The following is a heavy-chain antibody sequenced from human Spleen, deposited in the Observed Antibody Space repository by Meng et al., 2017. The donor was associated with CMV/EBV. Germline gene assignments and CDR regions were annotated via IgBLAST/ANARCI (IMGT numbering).Heavy chain of an antibody. CDR2: INQSGSS. CDR1: GGSISSSSYY. CDR3: ARGRRVTAPRRVVPAATPCYFDY. Sequence: ESLKISCTVSGGSISSSSYYYNWIRQPPGKGLEWIGEINQSGSSNYNPSLKSRVTISLDTSKNQFSLKLSSVTAADTAVYYCARGRRVTAPRRVVPAATPCYFDYWGQGTLVTVSS. V-gene: IGHV4-39*07. J-gene: IGHJ4*02. D-gene: IGHD2-2*01.